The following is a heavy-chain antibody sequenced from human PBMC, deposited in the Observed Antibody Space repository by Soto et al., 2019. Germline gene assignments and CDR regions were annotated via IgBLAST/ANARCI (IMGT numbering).Heavy chain of an antibody. J-gene: IGHJ6*02. Sequence: SETLSLTCTVSGGSISSYYWSWIRQPPGKGLEWIGYIYYSGSTNYNPSLKSRVTISVDTSKNQFSLKLSSVTAADTAVYYCARAIGYCSSTSCYHYYYGMDVWGQGTTVTVSS. CDR2: IYYSGST. V-gene: IGHV4-59*01. CDR3: ARAIGYCSSTSCYHYYYGMDV. CDR1: GGSISSYY. D-gene: IGHD2-2*01.